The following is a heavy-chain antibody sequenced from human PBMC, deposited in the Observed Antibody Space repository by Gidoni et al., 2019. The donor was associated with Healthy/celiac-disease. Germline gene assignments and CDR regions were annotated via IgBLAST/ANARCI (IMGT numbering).Heavy chain of an antibody. D-gene: IGHD5-18*01. CDR2: IYSGGST. CDR1: GFTVSSNY. J-gene: IGHJ4*02. Sequence: EVQLVESGGGLVQPGGSLRLSCAASGFTVSSNYMSWVRQAPGKGLEWVSVIYSGGSTYYADSVKGRFTISRDNSKNTLYLQMNSLRAEDTAVYYCARGSDTAMVLRAVSWDYWGQGTLVTVSS. CDR3: ARGSDTAMVLRAVSWDY. V-gene: IGHV3-66*01.